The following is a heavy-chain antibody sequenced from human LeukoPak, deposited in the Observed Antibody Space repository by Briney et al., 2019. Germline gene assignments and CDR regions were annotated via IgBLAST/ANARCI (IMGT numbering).Heavy chain of an antibody. CDR3: ARDLRGYSYYYGMDV. V-gene: IGHV1-46*01. CDR2: INPSGGST. CDR1: GYTVTSYY. Sequence: ASVKVSCKASGYTVTSYYMHWVRQAPGQGLEWMGIINPSGGSTSYAQKFQGRVTMTRDTSTSTVYMELSSLRSEDTAVYYCARDLRGYSYYYGMDVWGQGTTVTVSS. D-gene: IGHD5-12*01. J-gene: IGHJ6*02.